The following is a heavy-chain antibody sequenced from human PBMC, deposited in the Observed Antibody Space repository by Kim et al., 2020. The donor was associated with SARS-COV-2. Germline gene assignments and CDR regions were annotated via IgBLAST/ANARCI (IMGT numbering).Heavy chain of an antibody. D-gene: IGHD2-15*01. J-gene: IGHJ3*02. CDR2: IYYSGST. Sequence: SETLSLTCAVSGGSISSSSYYWGWIRQPPGKGLEWIGNIYYSGSTYYNPSLKSRVTISVDTSKNQFSLKLSSVTAADTAVYYCARRGFCSGGGCYASEHDAFDIWGQGTTVTVSS. CDR3: ARRGFCSGGGCYASEHDAFDI. V-gene: IGHV4-39*01. CDR1: GGSISSSSYY.